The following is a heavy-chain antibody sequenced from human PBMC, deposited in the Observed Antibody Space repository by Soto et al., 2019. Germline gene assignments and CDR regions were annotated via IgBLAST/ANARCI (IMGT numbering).Heavy chain of an antibody. D-gene: IGHD4-4*01. CDR2: ISFRGLT. CDR1: GGSISTSSDY. CDR3: ARVWNDFSYGWFDP. V-gene: IGHV4-31*03. J-gene: IGHJ5*02. Sequence: SETLSLTCSASGGSISTSSDYWSWIRQHPGKGLEWIGYISFRGLTDYNPSLKSRLTLSVNTSADPFSLNLTAVTAADTDIYFCARVWNDFSYGWFDPRSQRSPVTVSS.